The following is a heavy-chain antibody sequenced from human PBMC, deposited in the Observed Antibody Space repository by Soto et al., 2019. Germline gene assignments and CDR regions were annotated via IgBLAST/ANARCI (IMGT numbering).Heavy chain of an antibody. CDR1: GFTFYSYA. J-gene: IGHJ3*02. D-gene: IGHD1-20*01. V-gene: IGHV3-23*01. Sequence: PGGSLRLSCAASGFTFYSYAMSWVRQAPGKGLEWVSTIGSVGGDTYYADSVKGRFTISRDDSKNTLLLQMNSLRAEDTAVYYCVKDRMAYNSVWDPFDIWGKGTRVTV. CDR2: IGSVGGDT. CDR3: VKDRMAYNSVWDPFDI.